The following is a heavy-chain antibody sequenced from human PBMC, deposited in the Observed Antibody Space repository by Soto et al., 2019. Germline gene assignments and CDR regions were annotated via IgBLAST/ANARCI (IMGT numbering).Heavy chain of an antibody. CDR2: VNLIGIT. V-gene: IGHV4-34*01. J-gene: IGHJ4*02. CDR1: GGSFSGFF. Sequence: PSETLSLTCGVSGGSFSGFFWTWIRQPPGKGLEWIGEVNLIGITNYNPSLRSRLNLSIDTAKKQFSLKLTSVTAADTAIYYCARATQFFYDSRGYSKNFDFWGQGTLVTVSS. D-gene: IGHD3-22*01. CDR3: ARATQFFYDSRGYSKNFDF.